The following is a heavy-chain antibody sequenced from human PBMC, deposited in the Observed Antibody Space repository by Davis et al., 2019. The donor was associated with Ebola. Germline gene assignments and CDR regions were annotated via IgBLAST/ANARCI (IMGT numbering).Heavy chain of an antibody. V-gene: IGHV1-2*04. D-gene: IGHD3-22*01. CDR2: INPNSGGT. Sequence: AASVKVSCKASGYTFTSYGISWVRQAPGQGLEWMGWINPNSGGTNYAQKFQGWVTMTRDTSISTAYMELSRLRSDDTAVYYCARDAPMKDYYYYGMDVWGQGTTVTVSS. CDR1: GYTFTSYG. J-gene: IGHJ6*02. CDR3: ARDAPMKDYYYYGMDV.